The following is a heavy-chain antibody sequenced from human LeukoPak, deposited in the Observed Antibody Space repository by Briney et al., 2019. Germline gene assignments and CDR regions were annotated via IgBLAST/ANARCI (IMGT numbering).Heavy chain of an antibody. V-gene: IGHV3-30*18. Sequence: GGSLRLSCVASGFIFSSYGMHWVRQAPVKGLEWVAVISYDGSNKYYADSVKGRFTISRDNSKNTLYLQVNSLRAEDTAVFYCAKGPSGYSSGDNWFDPWGQGTLVTVSS. CDR1: GFIFSSYG. J-gene: IGHJ5*02. CDR2: ISYDGSNK. D-gene: IGHD6-19*01. CDR3: AKGPSGYSSGDNWFDP.